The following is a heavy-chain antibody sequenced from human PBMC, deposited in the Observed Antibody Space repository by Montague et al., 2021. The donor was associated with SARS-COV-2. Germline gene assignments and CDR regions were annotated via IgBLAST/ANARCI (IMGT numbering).Heavy chain of an antibody. CDR3: ARHVGRGPAAMDWFDP. D-gene: IGHD2-2*01. V-gene: IGHV4-39*01. CDR1: GGSIITRYYY. CDR2: VDYSGST. Sequence: SETLSLTCTVSGGSIITRYYYWGWLRRPPGKGLEWIGSVDYSGSTSYNPSLTSRVTISVDTSKNQFSLKLTSVTAADTAVYYCARHVGRGPAAMDWFDPWGQGTLVTVSS. J-gene: IGHJ5*02.